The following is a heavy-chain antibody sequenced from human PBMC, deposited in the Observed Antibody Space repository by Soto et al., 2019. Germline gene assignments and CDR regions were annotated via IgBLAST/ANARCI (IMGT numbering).Heavy chain of an antibody. V-gene: IGHV1-69*05. J-gene: IGHJ4*02. D-gene: IGHD6-19*01. CDR3: ARDAAAGTTWGNTGRPKYYFDY. Sequence: SVKVSCKASGGTFSSYAISWVRQAPGQGLEWMGGIIPIFGTANYAQKFQGRVTMTRDTSTSTVYMELSSLRSEDTAVYYCARDAAAGTTWGNTGRPKYYFDYWGQGTLVTVSS. CDR1: GGTFSSYA. CDR2: IIPIFGTA.